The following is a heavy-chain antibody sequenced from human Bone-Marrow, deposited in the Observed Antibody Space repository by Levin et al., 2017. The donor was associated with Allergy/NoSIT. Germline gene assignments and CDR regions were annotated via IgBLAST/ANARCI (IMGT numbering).Heavy chain of an antibody. CDR2: TYYRSKWYN. D-gene: IGHD2/OR15-2a*01. CDR3: ARELYFDNTPFYPAFDC. V-gene: IGHV6-1*01. CDR1: GDSVSSNSAA. J-gene: IGHJ4*02. Sequence: SQTLSLTCAISGDSVSSNSAAWNWIRQSPSRGLECLGRTYYRSKWYNDYAVSVKSRITINPDTSKNQFSLHLSSVTPEDTAMYYCARELYFDNTPFYPAFDCWGQGTLITVSS.